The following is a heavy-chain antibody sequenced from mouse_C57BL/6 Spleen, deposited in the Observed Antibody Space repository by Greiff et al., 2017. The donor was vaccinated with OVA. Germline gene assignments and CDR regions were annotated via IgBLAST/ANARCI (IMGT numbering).Heavy chain of an antibody. CDR2: IDPEDGDT. Sequence: EVQLQQSGAELVRPGASVKLSCTASGFNINDYYMNWVKQRPEQGLERIGRIDPEDGDTEYAPKFQGKATMTADTSSNTAYLQLSSLTSEDTAVYYCAPIYYEYERFAYWGQGTLVTVSA. CDR3: APIYYEYERFAY. J-gene: IGHJ3*01. CDR1: GFNINDYY. D-gene: IGHD2-4*01. V-gene: IGHV14-1*01.